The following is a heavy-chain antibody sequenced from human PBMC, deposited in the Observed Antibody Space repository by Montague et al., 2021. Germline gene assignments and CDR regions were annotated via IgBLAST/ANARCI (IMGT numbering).Heavy chain of an antibody. V-gene: IGHV3-23*01. CDR1: GFTFSAFV. CDR2: ITATVGGT. J-gene: IGHJ4*02. CDR3: DASDF. Sequence: SLRLSCAASGFTFSAFVMSWARQAPGKGLEWVSTITATVGGTFHADSVRGRFTISRDNSKNMLYLEMNSLRAEDTATYYCDASDFWGQGVLVTVSS.